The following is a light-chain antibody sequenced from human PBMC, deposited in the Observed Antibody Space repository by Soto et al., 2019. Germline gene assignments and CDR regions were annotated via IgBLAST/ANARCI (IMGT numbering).Light chain of an antibody. CDR2: WGS. CDR1: QRLLQGDGFSF. CDR3: MQALETPLT. J-gene: IGKJ4*01. V-gene: IGKV2-28*01. Sequence: DIVMTQSPLFLSVTPGEPASIPCRPSQRLLQGDGFSFLDWYLQKPGQSPQLLISWGSSRASGVPDRFSGSASGRDFTLLISRVEAEDVGVFYCMQALETPLTFGGGTKVDIK.